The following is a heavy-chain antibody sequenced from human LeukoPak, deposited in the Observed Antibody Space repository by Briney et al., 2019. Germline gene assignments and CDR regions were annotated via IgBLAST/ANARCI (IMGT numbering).Heavy chain of an antibody. Sequence: ASVKVSCKVSGYTLTELSMHRVRQAPGKGLEWMGGFDPEDGETIYAQKFQGRVTMTEDTSTDTAYMELSSLRSEDTAVYYCATIGSYYDSSDYWGQGTLVTVSS. D-gene: IGHD3-22*01. CDR3: ATIGSYYDSSDY. J-gene: IGHJ4*02. CDR1: GYTLTELS. CDR2: FDPEDGET. V-gene: IGHV1-24*01.